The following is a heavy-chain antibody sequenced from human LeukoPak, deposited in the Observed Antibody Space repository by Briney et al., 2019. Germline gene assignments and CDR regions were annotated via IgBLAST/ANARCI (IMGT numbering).Heavy chain of an antibody. V-gene: IGHV4-30-4*01. CDR2: IYYSGST. Sequence: SETLSLTCTVSGGSISSGDYCWSWIRQPPGKGLEWIGYIYYSGSTYYNPSLKSRVTISVDTSKNQFSLKLSSVTAADTAVYYCARVRYYASYFDYWGQGTLVTVSS. J-gene: IGHJ4*02. D-gene: IGHD3-10*01. CDR3: ARVRYYASYFDY. CDR1: GGSISSGDYC.